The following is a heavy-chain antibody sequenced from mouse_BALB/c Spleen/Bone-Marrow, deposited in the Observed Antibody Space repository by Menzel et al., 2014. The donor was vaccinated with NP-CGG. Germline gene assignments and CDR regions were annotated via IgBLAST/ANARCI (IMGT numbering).Heavy chain of an antibody. CDR3: ARSRGYDGGPFAF. J-gene: IGHJ3*01. Sequence: VQLQQSGAELVRPGTSVKVSCKASGYAFTNYLIEWVKQRPGQGLEWIGVINPGSGSSNYNENFKGKATLTADRSSSTAYMLLSILTSDGSAVYFCARSRGYDGGPFAFWGQGTLVTVSA. CDR2: INPGSGSS. D-gene: IGHD2-2*01. CDR1: GYAFTNYL. V-gene: IGHV1-54*01.